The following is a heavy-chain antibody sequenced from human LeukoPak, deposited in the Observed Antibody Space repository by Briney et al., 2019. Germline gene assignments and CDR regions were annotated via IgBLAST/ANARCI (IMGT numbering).Heavy chain of an antibody. Sequence: ASVKVSCKASGGTFSSYAISWVRQAPGQGLEWMGGIIPIFGTANYAQKFQGRVTITADESTSTAYMELSSLRSEDTAVYYCARGVGYCSGGSCYHDAFDIWGQGTMVTVSS. CDR3: ARGVGYCSGGSCYHDAFDI. D-gene: IGHD2-15*01. CDR1: GGTFSSYA. V-gene: IGHV1-69*13. J-gene: IGHJ3*02. CDR2: IIPIFGTA.